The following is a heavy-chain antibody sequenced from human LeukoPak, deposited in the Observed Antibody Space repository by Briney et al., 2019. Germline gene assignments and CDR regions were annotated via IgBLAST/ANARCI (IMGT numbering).Heavy chain of an antibody. CDR3: ARVQGSSGRDAFDI. CDR2: INAGNGNT. Sequence: ASVKVSCKASGYTFTSYAMHWVRQAPGQMLEWMVWINAGNGNTKYSQKFQGRVTITRDTSASTAYMELSSLRSEDTAVYYCARVQGSSGRDAFDIWGQGTMVTVSS. D-gene: IGHD3-22*01. J-gene: IGHJ3*02. V-gene: IGHV1-3*01. CDR1: GYTFTSYA.